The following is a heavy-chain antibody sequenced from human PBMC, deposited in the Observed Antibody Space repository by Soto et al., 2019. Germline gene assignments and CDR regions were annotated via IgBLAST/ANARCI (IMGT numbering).Heavy chain of an antibody. CDR1: GGSISSSSHY. J-gene: IGHJ4*02. D-gene: IGHD6-19*01. CDR3: AREAPRGLEVAGKFDY. CDR2: IYFSGTT. Sequence: QLLLQESGPGLVKPSETLSLNCTVSGGSISSSSHYWGWIRQPPGKGLEWIGSIYFSGTTDYNPSLKSCVTISVDTSKNQFSLKVTSVTAADTAVYYCAREAPRGLEVAGKFDYWGQGTLVTVSS. V-gene: IGHV4-39*02.